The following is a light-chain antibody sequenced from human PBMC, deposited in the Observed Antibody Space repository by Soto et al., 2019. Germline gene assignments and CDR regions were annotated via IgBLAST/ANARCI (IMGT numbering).Light chain of an antibody. CDR2: HNS. CDR3: QSYDSSLSGSRV. Sequence: QSVLTQPPSVSGAPGQRVTISCTWSSSNIGAGYDVHWYQQLPGTAPKLLIYHNSNRPSGVPDRFSGSKSGTSASLAITGLQAEDEADYYCQSYDSSLSGSRVFGTGTKVTVL. J-gene: IGLJ1*01. CDR1: SSNIGAGYD. V-gene: IGLV1-40*01.